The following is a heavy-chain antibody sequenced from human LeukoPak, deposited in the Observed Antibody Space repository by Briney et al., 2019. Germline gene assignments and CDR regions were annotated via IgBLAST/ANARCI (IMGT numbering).Heavy chain of an antibody. CDR1: GGSITSGGYY. CDR2: IYYSGST. V-gene: IGHV4-31*03. J-gene: IGHJ4*02. Sequence: SETLSLTCTVSGGSITSGGYYWSWIHQQPGKGLEWIGYIYYSGSTYYNPSLKSRVIISGDTSKNHFSLKLSSVSAADTAVYYCARAMMADYYFDYWGQGTLVTVSS. D-gene: IGHD3-22*01. CDR3: ARAMMADYYFDY.